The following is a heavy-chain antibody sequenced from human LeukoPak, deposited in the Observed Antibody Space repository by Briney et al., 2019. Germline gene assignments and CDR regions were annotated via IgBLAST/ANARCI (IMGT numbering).Heavy chain of an antibody. Sequence: PGGSLRLSCTASGFTFGDYAMSWVRQAPGKGLEWVGFIRSKAYGGTTEYAASVKGRFTISRDDSKSIAYLQMNSLKTEDTAVYYCTRDLYDSSGFFDYWGQGTLVTVSS. J-gene: IGHJ4*02. CDR1: GFTFGDYA. V-gene: IGHV3-49*04. D-gene: IGHD3-22*01. CDR2: IRSKAYGGTT. CDR3: TRDLYDSSGFFDY.